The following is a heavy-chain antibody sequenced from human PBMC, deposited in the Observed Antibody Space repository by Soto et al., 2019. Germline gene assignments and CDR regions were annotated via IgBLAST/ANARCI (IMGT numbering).Heavy chain of an antibody. CDR2: SNPRDGST. D-gene: IGHD3-10*01. CDR3: ALLYGSGSE. V-gene: IGHV1-46*03. Sequence: QVQLVQSGAEVKKPGASVKVSCKASGYSFTSYYIHWVRLAPGQGLEWMGISNPRDGSTTYAQKFQGRVTVTRDTSTSTVYMELSSLRSEDTAVYYCALLYGSGSEWGQGTLVTVSS. J-gene: IGHJ4*02. CDR1: GYSFTSYY.